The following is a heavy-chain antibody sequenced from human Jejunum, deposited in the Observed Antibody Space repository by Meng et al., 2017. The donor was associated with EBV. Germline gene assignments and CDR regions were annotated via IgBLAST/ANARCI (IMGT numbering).Heavy chain of an antibody. J-gene: IGHJ5*02. CDR3: ARDVSDSNKAWWLDP. CDR1: GYTFTSHY. D-gene: IGHD3-22*01. V-gene: IGHV1-46*01. Sequence: QVQLVQSGTEVKKPWASVKVSCKASGYTFTSHYMHWVRQAPGQGLEWMGIINPNGGSSTYAQKFQDRVTMTRDMSTSTDYMELSSLGSEDTAIYYCARDVSDSNKAWWLDPWGQGTLVTVSS. CDR2: INPNGGSS.